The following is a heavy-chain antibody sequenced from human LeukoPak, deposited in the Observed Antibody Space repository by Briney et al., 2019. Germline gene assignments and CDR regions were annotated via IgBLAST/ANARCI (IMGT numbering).Heavy chain of an antibody. D-gene: IGHD4-11*01. Sequence: SETLSLTCAVYGGSFSGYYWSWIRQPPGKGLEWIGEINHSGSTNYNPSLKSRVTISVGTSKNQFSLKLSSVTAADTAVYYCAREGTTVTITRYFDYWGQGTLVTVSS. CDR3: AREGTTVTITRYFDY. J-gene: IGHJ4*02. CDR2: INHSGST. V-gene: IGHV4-34*01. CDR1: GGSFSGYY.